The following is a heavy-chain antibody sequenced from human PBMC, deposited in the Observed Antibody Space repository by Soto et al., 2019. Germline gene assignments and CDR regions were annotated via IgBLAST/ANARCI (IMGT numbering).Heavy chain of an antibody. D-gene: IGHD1-26*01. CDR3: ARDLRGSGSFAY. CDR1: GYTLTTSG. Sequence: QVQLVQSGAEVKKPGASVKVSCKASGYTLTTSGFSWVRQAPGQGLEWMGWISANNVTTNYAQKFQGRLTMTTDTSTTTAHMELRSLRSDDTAVYYCARDLRGSGSFAYWGQGTLVTVS. CDR2: ISANNVTT. V-gene: IGHV1-18*01. J-gene: IGHJ4*02.